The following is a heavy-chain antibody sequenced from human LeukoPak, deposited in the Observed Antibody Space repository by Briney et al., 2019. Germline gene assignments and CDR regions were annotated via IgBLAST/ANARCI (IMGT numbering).Heavy chain of an antibody. CDR3: ARTSITMVRGVIIEVFDY. D-gene: IGHD3-10*01. J-gene: IGHJ4*02. CDR2: IKQDGSEK. V-gene: IGHV3-7*03. CDR1: GFIFSSYW. Sequence: GGSLRLSCAAAGFIFSSYWMSWVRQAPGKGLEWVANIKQDGSEKYYVDSVKGRFTISRDNAKNSLYLQMNSLRAEDTAVYYCARTSITMVRGVIIEVFDYWGQGTLVTVSS.